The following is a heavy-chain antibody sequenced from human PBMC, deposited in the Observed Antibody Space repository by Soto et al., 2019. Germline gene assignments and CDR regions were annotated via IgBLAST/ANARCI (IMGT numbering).Heavy chain of an antibody. V-gene: IGHV3-48*01. CDR1: GFTFSSYS. D-gene: IGHD2-15*01. CDR2: ISSSSSTI. Sequence: AGSLRLSCAASGFTFSSYSMNWVRQAPGKGLEWVSYISSSSSTIYYADSVKGRFTISRDNAKNSLYLQMNSLRAEDTAVYYCARELGGSILNAFDIWGQGTMVTVSS. J-gene: IGHJ3*02. CDR3: ARELGGSILNAFDI.